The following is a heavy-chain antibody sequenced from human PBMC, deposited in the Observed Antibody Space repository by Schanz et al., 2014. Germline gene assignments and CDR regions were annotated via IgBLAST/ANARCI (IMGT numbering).Heavy chain of an antibody. CDR3: ARDKGGYYPFDY. CDR1: GFTFSSYG. D-gene: IGHD3-3*01. J-gene: IGHJ4*02. CDR2: ISLDGSNQ. Sequence: ESVGGVVQPGRSLRLSCAASGFTFSSYGMHWVRQAPGKGLEWVAIISLDGSNQYYADSVKGRFTISRDNAKNSLYLQMNSLRAEDTAVYYCARDKGGYYPFDYWGQGTLVTVSS. V-gene: IGHV3-30*03.